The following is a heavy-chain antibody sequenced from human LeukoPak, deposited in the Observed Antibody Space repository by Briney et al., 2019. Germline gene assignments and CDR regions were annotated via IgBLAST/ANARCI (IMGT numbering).Heavy chain of an antibody. D-gene: IGHD3-10*02. V-gene: IGHV3-23*01. Sequence: GGSLRLSCAASGLTFSSYGMSWVRQARGRALEWVSAISTTVGTTYYADSLKGRFTISRDNAKNSLYLQMKSLRAEDTAVYYCAELGITMLGGVWGKGTTVTISS. J-gene: IGHJ6*04. CDR3: AELGITMLGGV. CDR1: GLTFSSYG. CDR2: ISTTVGTT.